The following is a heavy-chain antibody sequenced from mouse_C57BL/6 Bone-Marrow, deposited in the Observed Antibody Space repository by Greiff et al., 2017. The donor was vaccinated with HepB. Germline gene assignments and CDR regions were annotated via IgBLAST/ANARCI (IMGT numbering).Heavy chain of an antibody. CDR2: ISDGGSYT. CDR1: GFTFSSYA. J-gene: IGHJ2*01. Sequence: EVKFEESGGGLVKPGGSLKLSCAASGFTFSSYAMSWVRQTPEKRLEWVATISDGGSYTYYPDNVKGRFTISRDNAKNNLYLQMSHLKSEDTAMYYCARDRGPFDYWGQGTTLTVSS. V-gene: IGHV5-4*01. D-gene: IGHD3-3*01. CDR3: ARDRGPFDY.